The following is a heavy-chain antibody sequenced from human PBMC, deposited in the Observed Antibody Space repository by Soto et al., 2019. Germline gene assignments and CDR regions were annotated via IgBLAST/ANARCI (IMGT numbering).Heavy chain of an antibody. V-gene: IGHV3-66*01. J-gene: IGHJ4*02. CDR1: GFPASTKY. CDR3: ARDPWAADY. D-gene: IGHD3-16*01. Sequence: GGSLSLSCAASGFPASTKYMSWVRQAPGKGLEWVSVIYSGGSTFYADSVRGRFTISRDNSKNTVNLQMNSLRAEDTAVYYCARDPWAADYWGQGTLVTVSS. CDR2: IYSGGST.